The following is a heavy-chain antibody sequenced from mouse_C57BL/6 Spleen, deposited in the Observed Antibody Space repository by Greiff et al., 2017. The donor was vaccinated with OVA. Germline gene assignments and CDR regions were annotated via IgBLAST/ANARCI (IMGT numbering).Heavy chain of an antibody. V-gene: IGHV1-82*01. Sequence: VQLQESGPELVKPGASVKIFCKASGYAFSSSWMNWVKQRPGKGLEWIGRIYPGDGDTNYNGKFKGKATLTADKSSSTAYMQLSSLTSEDSAVYFCASSNWFAYWGQGTLVTVSA. CDR1: GYAFSSSW. CDR2: IYPGDGDT. J-gene: IGHJ3*01. CDR3: ASSNWFAY.